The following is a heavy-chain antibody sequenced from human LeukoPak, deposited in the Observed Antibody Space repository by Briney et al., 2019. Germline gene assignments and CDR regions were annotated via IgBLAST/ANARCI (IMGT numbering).Heavy chain of an antibody. CDR1: GFTFSSYA. J-gene: IGHJ4*03. CDR3: GRDPNGNYVGAFEF. Sequence: GGSLRLSCLASGFTFSSYAMTWVRQAPGKGLEWVSSITSEGGTSYGDSVRGRFTISRDNSKNTVFLQMDSLRAEDTAIFYCGRDPNGNYVGAFEFWGRGTLVTVSS. V-gene: IGHV3-23*01. D-gene: IGHD4-11*01. CDR2: ITSEGGT.